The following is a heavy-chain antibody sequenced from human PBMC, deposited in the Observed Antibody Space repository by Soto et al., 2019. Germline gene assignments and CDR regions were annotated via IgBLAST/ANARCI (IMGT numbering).Heavy chain of an antibody. CDR2: MNPNSGNT. Sequence: QVQLVQSGAEVKKPGASVKVSCKASGYTFTSYDINWVRQATGQGLEWMGWMNPNSGNTGYAQKLQGRATMTRNTSISTAYMELSSLSCEDTAVYYCARSTNDYGDRHWGQGPRVTVSS. CDR3: ARSTNDYGDRH. D-gene: IGHD4-17*01. V-gene: IGHV1-8*01. CDR1: GYTFTSYD. J-gene: IGHJ4*02.